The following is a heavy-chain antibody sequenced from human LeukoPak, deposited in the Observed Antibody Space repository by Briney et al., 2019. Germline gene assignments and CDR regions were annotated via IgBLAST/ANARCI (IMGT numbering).Heavy chain of an antibody. CDR3: AGHDFWSGSWFDP. CDR2: IIPIFGTA. Sequence: SVKVSCKASGGTFSSYAISWARQAPGQGLEWMGGIIPIFGTANYAQKFQGRVTITADESTSTAYMELSSLRSEDTAVYYCAGHDFWSGSWFDPWGQGTPVTVSS. D-gene: IGHD3-3*01. CDR1: GGTFSSYA. V-gene: IGHV1-69*13. J-gene: IGHJ5*02.